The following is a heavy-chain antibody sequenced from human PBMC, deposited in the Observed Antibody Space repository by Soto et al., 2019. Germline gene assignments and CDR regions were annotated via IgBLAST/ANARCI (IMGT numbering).Heavy chain of an antibody. CDR2: IIPIFGTA. V-gene: IGHV1-69*13. CDR3: ARDLEYSSSSFRFDP. D-gene: IGHD6-6*01. Sequence: GASVKVSCKASGGTFSSYAISWVRQAPGQGLEWMGGIIPIFGTANYAQKFQGRVTITADESTSTAYMELSSLRSEDTAVYYCARDLEYSSSSFRFDPWGQGTLVTVS. J-gene: IGHJ5*02. CDR1: GGTFSSYA.